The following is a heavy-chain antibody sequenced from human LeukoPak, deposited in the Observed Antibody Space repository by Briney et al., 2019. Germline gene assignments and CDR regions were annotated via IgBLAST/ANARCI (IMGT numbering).Heavy chain of an antibody. J-gene: IGHJ3*02. V-gene: IGHV3-9*01. CDR3: AKDMAVAGTWDAFDI. CDR2: ISWNSGSI. CDR1: RFTFDDYA. D-gene: IGHD6-19*01. Sequence: PGGSLRLSCAASRFTFDDYAMHWVRQAPGKGLEWVSGISWNSGSIGYADSVKGRFTISRDNAKNSLYLQMNSLRAEDTALYYCAKDMAVAGTWDAFDIWGQGTMVTVSS.